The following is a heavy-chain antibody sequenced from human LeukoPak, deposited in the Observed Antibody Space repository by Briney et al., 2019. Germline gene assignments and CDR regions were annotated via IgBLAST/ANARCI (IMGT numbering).Heavy chain of an antibody. V-gene: IGHV1-2*06. J-gene: IGHJ4*02. D-gene: IGHD3-16*01. CDR1: GYTFTDYY. CDR3: ARVGGIYPLYYFDY. Sequence: ASVKVSCRASGYTFTDYYIHWVRQAPGQGLEWMGRVNPKSGDTNYPQKFQGGVTMTRDTSISTAYMELSSLRSDDTAVYYCARVGGIYPLYYFDYWGQGTLITVSS. CDR2: VNPKSGDT.